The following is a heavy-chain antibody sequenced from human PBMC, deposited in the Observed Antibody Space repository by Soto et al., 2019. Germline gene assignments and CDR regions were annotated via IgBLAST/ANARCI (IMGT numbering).Heavy chain of an antibody. J-gene: IGHJ4*02. CDR1: VYTLTSYG. V-gene: IGHV1-18*01. Sequence: SVKVSCKASVYTLTSYGVSWVRQAPGQGLEWMGWISAYNGNTNYAQKLQGRVTMTTDTSTSTAYMGLRSLRSDDTAVYYCARGSGWYGDFDYWGQGTLVTVSS. CDR3: ARGSGWYGDFDY. CDR2: ISAYNGNT. D-gene: IGHD6-19*01.